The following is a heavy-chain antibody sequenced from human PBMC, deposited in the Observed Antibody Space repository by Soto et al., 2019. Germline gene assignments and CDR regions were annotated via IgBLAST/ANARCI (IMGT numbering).Heavy chain of an antibody. Sequence: SETLSLTCTVSGGSISSGGYYWSWIRQHPGKGLEWIGYIYYSGSTYYNPSLKSRVTISVDTSKNQFSLKLSSVTAADTAVYYCARGARLRGIDYWGQGTLVTVSS. CDR2: IYYSGST. J-gene: IGHJ4*02. V-gene: IGHV4-31*02. CDR1: GGSISSGGYY. D-gene: IGHD5-12*01. CDR3: ARGARLRGIDY.